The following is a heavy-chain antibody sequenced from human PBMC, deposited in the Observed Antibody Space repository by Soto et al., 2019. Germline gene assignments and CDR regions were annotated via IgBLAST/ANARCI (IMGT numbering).Heavy chain of an antibody. CDR3: ARLGDCSSTSCYVGYYYYGMDV. Sequence: PGEPLKISCKGSGYSFTGYWIGWVRQMPGKGLEWMGRIDPSDSYTNYSPSFQGHVTISADKSISTAYLQWSSLKASDTAMYYCARLGDCSSTSCYVGYYYYGMDVWGQGTTVTVSS. J-gene: IGHJ6*02. CDR2: IDPSDSYT. V-gene: IGHV5-10-1*01. D-gene: IGHD2-2*01. CDR1: GYSFTGYW.